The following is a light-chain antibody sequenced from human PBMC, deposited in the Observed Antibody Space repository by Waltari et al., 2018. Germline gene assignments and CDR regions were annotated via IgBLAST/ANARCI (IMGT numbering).Light chain of an antibody. CDR3: QQYNNWPPTWT. Sequence: EIVMTQSPATLSVSPGERATLSCRASQSISSNLAWYQQKAGQAPRLLIYGGSTRATGIPARFSGSGSGTEFTLTISSLQSEDFAVYYCQQYNNWPPTWTFGQGTKVEI. V-gene: IGKV3-15*01. CDR1: QSISSN. CDR2: GGS. J-gene: IGKJ1*01.